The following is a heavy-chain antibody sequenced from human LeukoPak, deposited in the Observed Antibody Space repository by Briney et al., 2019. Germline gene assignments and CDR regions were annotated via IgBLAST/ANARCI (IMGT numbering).Heavy chain of an antibody. Sequence: SETLSLTCTVSGGSISSSSYYWGWIRQPPGKGLEWIGSIYYSGSTYYNPSLKSRVTISVDTSKNQFSLKLSSVTAADTAVYYCARQRAGYSSSWYGKGVDYWGQGTLVTVSS. CDR1: GGSISSSSYY. V-gene: IGHV4-39*01. CDR2: IYYSGST. D-gene: IGHD6-13*01. J-gene: IGHJ4*02. CDR3: ARQRAGYSSSWYGKGVDY.